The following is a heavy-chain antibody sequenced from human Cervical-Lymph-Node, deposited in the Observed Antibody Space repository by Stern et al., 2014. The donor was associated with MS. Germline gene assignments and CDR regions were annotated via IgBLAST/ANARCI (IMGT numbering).Heavy chain of an antibody. CDR1: GFIFDDYG. J-gene: IGHJ6*02. D-gene: IGHD2-8*02. V-gene: IGHV3-20*01. CDR3: ARAFCTGGVCYSFPFYGMDV. CDR2: LNYNGGST. Sequence: EVQLVESGGGVVRPGGSLRLSCAASGFIFDDYGMSWVRPVPGKGPEWVSALNYNGGSTDEAASVKGRFTISRDNAKKSLYLRMNSLRVEDTAVYHCARAFCTGGVCYSFPFYGMDVWGQGTTVTVSS.